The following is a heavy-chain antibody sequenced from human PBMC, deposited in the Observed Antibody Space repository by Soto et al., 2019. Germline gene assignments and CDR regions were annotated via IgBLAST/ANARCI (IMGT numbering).Heavy chain of an antibody. D-gene: IGHD7-27*01. CDR3: ARRWGTYFDY. J-gene: IGHJ4*02. CDR1: GGSISSYY. V-gene: IGHV4-59*01. CDR2: IYYSGST. Sequence: QVQLQESGQGLIKPSETLTLTCTVSGGSISSYYWSWIRRPPGKGLEWIGYIYYSGSTNYNPSLKSRVTISVDTSKNQFSLKLSSVTAADTAVYYCARRWGTYFDYWGQGTLVTVSS.